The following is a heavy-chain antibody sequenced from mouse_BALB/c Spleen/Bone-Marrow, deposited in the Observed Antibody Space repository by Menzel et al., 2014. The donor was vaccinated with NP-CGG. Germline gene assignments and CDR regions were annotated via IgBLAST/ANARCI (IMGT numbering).Heavy chain of an antibody. V-gene: IGHV5-17*02. CDR2: ISSGSSNF. D-gene: IGHD3-3*01. Sequence: EVHLVESGGGLVQPGGSRKLSCAASGFTFSSFGMHWVRQAPEKGLEWVAYISSGSSNFYYVDTVKGRFTISRNNPKNPLFLQMTSLRSEDTAMYYCARAGMDYWGQGTSVTVSS. CDR3: ARAGMDY. J-gene: IGHJ4*01. CDR1: GFTFSSFG.